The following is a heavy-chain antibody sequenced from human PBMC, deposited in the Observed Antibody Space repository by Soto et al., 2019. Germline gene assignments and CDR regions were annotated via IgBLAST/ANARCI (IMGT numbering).Heavy chain of an antibody. J-gene: IGHJ4*02. CDR2: ISYDGSNK. CDR3: ARDARGRGSGSSLCDY. V-gene: IGHV3-30*03. CDR1: GFTFSSYG. D-gene: IGHD3-10*01. Sequence: QVQLVESGGGVVQPGRSLRLSCAASGFTFSSYGMHWVRQAPGKGLEWVAVISYDGSNKYYADSVKGRFTISRDNSKNTLYLQMNSLRAEDTAVYYCARDARGRGSGSSLCDYWGQGTLVTVSS.